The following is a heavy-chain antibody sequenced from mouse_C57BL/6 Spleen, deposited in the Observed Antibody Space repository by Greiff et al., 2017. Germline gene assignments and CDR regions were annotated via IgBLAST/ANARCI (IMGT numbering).Heavy chain of an antibody. CDR2: IDPSDSYT. J-gene: IGHJ2*01. D-gene: IGHD1-1*02. CDR1: GYTFTSYW. Sequence: QVQLQQPGAELVKPGASVKLSCKASGYTFTSYWMQWVKQRPGQGLEWIGEIDPSDSYTNYNQKFKGKATLTVDTSSSTAYMQFSSLTSEDSAVYYCARRRWGYYFDYWGQGTTLTVSS. CDR3: ARRRWGYYFDY. V-gene: IGHV1-50*01.